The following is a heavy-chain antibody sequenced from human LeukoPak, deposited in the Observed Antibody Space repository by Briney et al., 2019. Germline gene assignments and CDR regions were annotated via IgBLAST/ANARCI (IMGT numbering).Heavy chain of an antibody. CDR3: ARDPSPYYDFWSGYSNWFDP. D-gene: IGHD3-3*01. Sequence: GGSLRLSCAASGFTFSSYEMNWVRQAPGKGLEWVSYISSSGSTIYYADSVKGRFTISRDNAKNTLYLQMNSLRAEDTAVYYCARDPSPYYDFWSGYSNWFDPWGQGTLVTVSS. CDR1: GFTFSSYE. V-gene: IGHV3-48*03. CDR2: ISSSGSTI. J-gene: IGHJ5*02.